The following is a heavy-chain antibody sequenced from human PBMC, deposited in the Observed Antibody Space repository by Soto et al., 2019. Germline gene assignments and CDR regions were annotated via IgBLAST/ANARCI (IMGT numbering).Heavy chain of an antibody. CDR1: GGSVSSGSYY. CDR2: IYYSGST. J-gene: IGHJ5*02. CDR3: ARDQTYYYGSGSYYLGNWFDP. V-gene: IGHV4-61*01. Sequence: PSETLSLTCTVSGGSVSSGSYYWSWIRQPPGKGLEWIGYIYYSGSTNYNPSLKSRVTISVDTSKNQFSLKLSSVTAADTAVYYCARDQTYYYGSGSYYLGNWFDPWGQGTLVTVSS. D-gene: IGHD3-10*01.